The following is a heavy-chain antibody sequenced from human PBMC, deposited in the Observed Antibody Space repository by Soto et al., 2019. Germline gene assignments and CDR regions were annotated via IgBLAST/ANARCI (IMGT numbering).Heavy chain of an antibody. CDR1: GYSFTSYW. D-gene: IGHD3-10*01. CDR2: IDPSDSYT. V-gene: IGHV5-10-1*01. Sequence: PGESLKISCKGSGYSFTSYWISWVRQMPGKGLEWMGRIDPSDSYTNYSPSFQGHVTISADKSISTAYLQWSSLKASDTAMYYCASPGDGSGSHYPYSSYYYYGMDVWGQGTTVTVSS. J-gene: IGHJ6*02. CDR3: ASPGDGSGSHYPYSSYYYYGMDV.